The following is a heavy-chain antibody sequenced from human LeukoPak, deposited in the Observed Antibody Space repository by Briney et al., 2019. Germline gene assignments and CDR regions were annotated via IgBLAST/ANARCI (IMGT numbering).Heavy chain of an antibody. CDR1: GFTFSSYG. V-gene: IGHV3-30*18. Sequence: GGSLRPSCAASGFTFSSYGMHWVRQAPGKGLEWVAVISYDGSNKYYADSVKGRFTISRDNSKNTLYLQMNSLRAEDTAVYYCAKVTLRYFDWLLSPIDYWGQGTLVTVSS. CDR2: ISYDGSNK. J-gene: IGHJ4*02. CDR3: AKVTLRYFDWLLSPIDY. D-gene: IGHD3-9*01.